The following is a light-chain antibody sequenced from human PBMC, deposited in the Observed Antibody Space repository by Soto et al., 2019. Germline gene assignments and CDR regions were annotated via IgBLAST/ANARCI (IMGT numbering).Light chain of an antibody. V-gene: IGLV2-14*03. J-gene: IGLJ3*02. Sequence: QSALTQPASVSGSPGQSITIPCTGATSDVGAYNYVSWYQQHPGKAPQLMIYDVTDRPSGVSNRFSGSKSGNTASLTISGLQAEDEADYYCSSYTSSSTLVFGGGTKLTVL. CDR3: SSYTSSSTLV. CDR2: DVT. CDR1: TSDVGAYNY.